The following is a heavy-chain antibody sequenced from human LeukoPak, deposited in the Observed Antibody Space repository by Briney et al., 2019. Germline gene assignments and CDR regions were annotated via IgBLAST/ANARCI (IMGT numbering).Heavy chain of an antibody. CDR3: ARPRRYCSGGSCYYFDY. D-gene: IGHD2-15*01. CDR1: GYTFTSYD. Sequence: ASVKVSCKASGYTFTSYDINWVRQATGQGLEWMGWMNPNGGNTGYAQKFQGRVTMTRNTSISTAYMELSSLRSEDTAVYYCARPRRYCSGGSCYYFDYWGQGTLVTVSS. J-gene: IGHJ4*02. V-gene: IGHV1-8*01. CDR2: MNPNGGNT.